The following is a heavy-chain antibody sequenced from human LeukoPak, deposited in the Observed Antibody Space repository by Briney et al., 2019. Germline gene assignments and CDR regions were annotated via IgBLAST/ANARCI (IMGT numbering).Heavy chain of an antibody. Sequence: GGSLRLSCAASGFTFSSYAMHWVRQAPGKGLEWVAVISYDGSNKYYADSVKGRFTISRDNSKTTLYLQMNSLRAEDTAVYYCARDPSLWFGELSPHYYFDYWGQGTLVTVSS. CDR1: GFTFSSYA. CDR3: ARDPSLWFGELSPHYYFDY. D-gene: IGHD3-10*01. J-gene: IGHJ4*02. V-gene: IGHV3-30*04. CDR2: ISYDGSNK.